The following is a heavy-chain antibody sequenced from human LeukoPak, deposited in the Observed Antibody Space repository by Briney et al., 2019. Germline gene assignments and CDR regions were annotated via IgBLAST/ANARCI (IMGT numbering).Heavy chain of an antibody. V-gene: IGHV4-39*01. D-gene: IGHD1-26*01. CDR1: NASISSSSYY. CDR3: ARLGGNYLSYYDY. CDR2: IYYSGST. J-gene: IGHJ4*02. Sequence: SETLSLTCTVSNASISSSSYYWGWIRQPPGKGLEWIRSIYYSGSTYYNPSLKSRVTISVDTSKNQFSLKLSSVTAADTAVYYCARLGGNYLSYYDYWGQGTLVTVSS.